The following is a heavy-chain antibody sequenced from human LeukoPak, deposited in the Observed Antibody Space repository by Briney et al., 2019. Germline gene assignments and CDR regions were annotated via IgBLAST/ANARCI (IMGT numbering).Heavy chain of an antibody. CDR1: GGSLSGYS. CDR3: ARVPGRPADVFDH. J-gene: IGHJ4*02. Sequence: SETLSLTCAVYGGSLSGYSRSWIRQPPGKGLEWIGEINHSGSTNYNPSLKSRVTISADTSKNQFSLKLSAVTAADTAFYYCARVPGRPADVFDHWGQGTLVTVSS. V-gene: IGHV4-34*01. CDR2: INHSGST. D-gene: IGHD2-2*01.